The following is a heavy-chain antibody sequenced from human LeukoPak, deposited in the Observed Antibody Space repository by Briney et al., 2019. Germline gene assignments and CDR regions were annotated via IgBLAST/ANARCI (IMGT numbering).Heavy chain of an antibody. Sequence: SETLSLTCTVSGGSISSYYWSWIRQPPGKGLEWVGYIYYSGSTNYNPSLKSRVTISVDTSKNQFSLKLSSVTAADTAVYYCARHRPMIVGYYFDYWGQGTLVTVSS. CDR2: IYYSGST. CDR3: ARHRPMIVGYYFDY. J-gene: IGHJ4*02. CDR1: GGSISSYY. D-gene: IGHD3-22*01. V-gene: IGHV4-59*08.